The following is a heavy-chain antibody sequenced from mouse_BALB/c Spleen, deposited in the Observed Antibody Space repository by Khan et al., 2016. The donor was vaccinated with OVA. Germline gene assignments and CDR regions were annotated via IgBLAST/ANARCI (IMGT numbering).Heavy chain of an antibody. CDR1: GYSITSDYA. Sequence: EVQLQESGPGLVKPSQSLSLTCTVTGYSITSDYAWNWIRQFPGNTLEWMGYISYSGSTNYNPSLKSRISITRDTSKTQFILQLNSVTTEDTATYYCARDGARYNYAMDYWGQGTSVTVSS. CDR3: ARDGARYNYAMDY. J-gene: IGHJ4*01. V-gene: IGHV3-2*02. D-gene: IGHD1-1*02. CDR2: ISYSGST.